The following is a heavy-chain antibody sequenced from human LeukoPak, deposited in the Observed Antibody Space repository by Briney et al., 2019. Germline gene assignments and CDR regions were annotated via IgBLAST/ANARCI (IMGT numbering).Heavy chain of an antibody. CDR1: GFTFSSYG. Sequence: PGRSLRLSCAASGFTFSSYGMHWVRQAPGKGLEWVAVIWYDGSNKYYADSVKGRFTIPRDNSKNTLYLQMNSLRAEDTAVYYCARDQPLYSSSWPYGMDVWGQGTTVTVSS. V-gene: IGHV3-33*01. D-gene: IGHD6-13*01. CDR2: IWYDGSNK. CDR3: ARDQPLYSSSWPYGMDV. J-gene: IGHJ6*02.